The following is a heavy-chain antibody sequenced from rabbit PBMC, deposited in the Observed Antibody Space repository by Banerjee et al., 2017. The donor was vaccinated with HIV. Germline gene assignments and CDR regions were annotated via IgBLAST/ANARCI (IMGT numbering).Heavy chain of an antibody. D-gene: IGHD8-1*01. CDR1: GFDLSNNYV. Sequence: QSLEESGGDLVKPEGSLTLTCTASGFDLSNNYVMCWVRQAPGKGLEWIACINIGSGSAYYASWAKGRFTISKTSSTTVTLQMTSLTAADTATYFCARSSAGTIYYAIARLDLWGPGTLVTVS. J-gene: IGHJ3*01. V-gene: IGHV1S40*01. CDR2: INIGSGSA. CDR3: ARSSAGTIYYAIARLDL.